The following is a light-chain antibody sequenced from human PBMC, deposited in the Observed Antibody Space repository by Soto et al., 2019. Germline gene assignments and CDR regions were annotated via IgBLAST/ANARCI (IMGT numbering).Light chain of an antibody. Sequence: EIVLTQSPGTLSLSPGERATLSCRASQSVTSSRLAWYQQKPGQAPRLLISDASRRATGIPDRFSGSGSGADSTLTISRLEPEDFAVYHCHQYGSSPYTFGQGTMLEIK. J-gene: IGKJ2*01. V-gene: IGKV3-20*01. CDR2: DAS. CDR1: QSVTSSR. CDR3: HQYGSSPYT.